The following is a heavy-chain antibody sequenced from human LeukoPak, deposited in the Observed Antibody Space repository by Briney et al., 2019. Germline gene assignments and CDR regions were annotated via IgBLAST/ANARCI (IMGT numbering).Heavy chain of an antibody. CDR2: IYYSGST. J-gene: IGHJ5*02. CDR1: GGSFSGYY. D-gene: IGHD4-11*01. CDR3: ARLMWDYSNYWFDP. Sequence: SETLSLTCAVYGGSFSGYYWGWIRQPPGKGLEWIGSIYYSGSTYYNPSPKSRVTISVDTSKNQFSLKLSSVTAADTAVYYCARLMWDYSNYWFDPWGQGTLVTVSS. V-gene: IGHV4-39*01.